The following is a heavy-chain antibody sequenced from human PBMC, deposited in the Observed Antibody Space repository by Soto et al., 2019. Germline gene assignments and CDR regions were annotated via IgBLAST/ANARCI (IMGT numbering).Heavy chain of an antibody. CDR3: AKIGSTVTTYDY. Sequence: EVQLLESGGGLVQPGGSLRLSCAASGFTFSSYAMSWVRQAPGKGLEWVSAISGSGGSTYYADSVKGRFTISRDNSKNTLYLQINSLRAQDTAVYYGAKIGSTVTTYDYWGQGTLVTVSS. V-gene: IGHV3-23*01. CDR1: GFTFSSYA. J-gene: IGHJ4*02. D-gene: IGHD4-17*01. CDR2: ISGSGGST.